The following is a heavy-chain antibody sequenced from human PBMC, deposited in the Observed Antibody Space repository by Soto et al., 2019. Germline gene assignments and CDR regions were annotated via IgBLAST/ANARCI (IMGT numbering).Heavy chain of an antibody. CDR1: GFTFSSYA. D-gene: IGHD4-4*01. CDR2: ISGSGGST. CDR3: AKAGALVTTVTTYYYYYMDV. Sequence: GGSLRLSCAASGFTFSSYAMSWVRQAPGKGLEWVSAISGSGGSTYYADSVKGRFTISRDNSKNTLYLQMNSLRAEDTAVYYCAKAGALVTTVTTYYYYYMDVWGKGNPGHRLL. V-gene: IGHV3-23*01. J-gene: IGHJ6*03.